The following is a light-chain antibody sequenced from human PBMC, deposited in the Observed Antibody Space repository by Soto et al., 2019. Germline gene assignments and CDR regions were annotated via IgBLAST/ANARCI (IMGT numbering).Light chain of an antibody. CDR2: ENN. J-gene: IGLJ1*01. Sequence: QSVLAQPPSVSAAPGQKVTISRSGSSSNIGNNCVSWYQQLPGTAPKLLIYENNKRPSGIPDRFSGSKSGTSATLGITGLQTGDEADYYCGTWDSSLSANVFGTGTKVTVL. CDR3: GTWDSSLSANV. CDR1: SSNIGNNC. V-gene: IGLV1-51*02.